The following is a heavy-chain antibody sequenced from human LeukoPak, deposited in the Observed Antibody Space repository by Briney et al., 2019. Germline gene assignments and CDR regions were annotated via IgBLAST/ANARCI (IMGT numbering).Heavy chain of an antibody. CDR2: ISYDGSNK. V-gene: IGHV3-30*14. CDR1: GFTFSSYA. J-gene: IGHJ5*02. CDR3: ARELTSSSCFDP. D-gene: IGHD2-2*01. Sequence: GGSLRLSCAASGFTFSSYAMHWVRQAPGKGLEWVAVISYDGSNKKYADSVKGRFTISRDIPKNTLYLQMNSLRAEDTAVYYCARELTSSSCFDPWGQGTLVTVSS.